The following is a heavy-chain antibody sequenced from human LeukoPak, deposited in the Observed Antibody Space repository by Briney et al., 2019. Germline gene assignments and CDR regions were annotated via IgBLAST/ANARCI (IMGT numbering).Heavy chain of an antibody. J-gene: IGHJ4*02. CDR2: IVPIFDTP. Sequence: SVKVSCKASGGTFRDFAVSWVRQAPGQGLEWMGGIVPIFDTPNYAQRFEDRVTITTDEATNTAYMELTGLRSEDTAVYYCAREGVAGTGLDYWGQGTLVTVSS. D-gene: IGHD6-13*01. CDR1: GGTFRDFA. V-gene: IGHV1-69*05. CDR3: AREGVAGTGLDY.